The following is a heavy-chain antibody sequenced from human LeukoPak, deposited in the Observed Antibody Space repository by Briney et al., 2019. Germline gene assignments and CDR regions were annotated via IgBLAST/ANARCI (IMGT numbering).Heavy chain of an antibody. J-gene: IGHJ4*02. D-gene: IGHD6-13*01. Sequence: SETLSLTCTVSGGSISSYYWSWIRQPPGRVLEWIGYIYYSGSPNYNPSLKSRVTISVDTSKTPCSLKLSSVTAADKAVYYCARTSSSRYLHFDYWGQGTLVTVSS. CDR2: IYYSGSP. CDR1: GGSISSYY. CDR3: ARTSSSRYLHFDY. V-gene: IGHV4-59*08.